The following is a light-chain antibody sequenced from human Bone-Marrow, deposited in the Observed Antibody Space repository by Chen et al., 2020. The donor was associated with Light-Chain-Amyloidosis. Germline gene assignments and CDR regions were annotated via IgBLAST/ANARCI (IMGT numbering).Light chain of an antibody. CDR2: DVH. CDR1: SSDVGGYNY. CDR3: SSYTSNITGVV. Sequence: QSVLTQPASVSGSPGQSITISCSGTSSDVGGYNYVSWYQPHPGQVPKLILYDVHNRPSVVSNRFSGSKSGNTASLTISWLQTEDEADYYCSSYTSNITGVVFGGGTKLTVL. V-gene: IGLV2-14*03. J-gene: IGLJ2*01.